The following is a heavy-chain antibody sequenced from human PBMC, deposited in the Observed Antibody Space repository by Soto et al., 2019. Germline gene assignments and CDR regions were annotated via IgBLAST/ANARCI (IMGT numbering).Heavy chain of an antibody. Sequence: QAQLVQSGVEMKNVGASVKVSCKASGYTFTSYGISWVRQAPGQGLEWMGWISGYNDDTNHAQKFQGRVTVTKATSTSTAYVELRSLRSDDTAVYYCARSGSYYPARNWFGPWGQGTLVTVSS. D-gene: IGHD3-10*01. J-gene: IGHJ5*02. CDR1: GYTFTSYG. CDR2: ISGYNDDT. CDR3: ARSGSYYPARNWFGP. V-gene: IGHV1-18*01.